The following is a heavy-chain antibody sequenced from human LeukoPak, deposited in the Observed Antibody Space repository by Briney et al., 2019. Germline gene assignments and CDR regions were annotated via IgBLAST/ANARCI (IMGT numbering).Heavy chain of an antibody. CDR2: IYSGGST. CDR3: ARGINWYYFDY. CDR1: GFTVSSNY. J-gene: IGHJ4*02. D-gene: IGHD5-24*01. V-gene: IGHV3-53*01. Sequence: GGSLRLSCAASGFTVSSNYMSWVRQAPGKGLEWVSVIYSGGSTYYADSVKGRFTISRDNSKNTLYLQMNSLRPEDTAVYYCARGINWYYFDYWGQGTLVTVSS.